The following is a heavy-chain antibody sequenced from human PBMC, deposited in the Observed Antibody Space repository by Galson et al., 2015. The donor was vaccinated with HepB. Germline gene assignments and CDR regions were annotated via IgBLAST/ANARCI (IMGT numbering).Heavy chain of an antibody. CDR3: VRLPTLDI. Sequence: SVKVSCKASGGTVGSFSVTWVRQAPGEGLDWMGGIIPLVSSTNYAQKFQGRLTITADESTSTAYMELTGLRSGDTAIYYCVRLPTLDIWGQGTMVTVSS. V-gene: IGHV1-69*13. CDR1: GGTVGSFS. CDR2: IIPLVSST. J-gene: IGHJ3*02.